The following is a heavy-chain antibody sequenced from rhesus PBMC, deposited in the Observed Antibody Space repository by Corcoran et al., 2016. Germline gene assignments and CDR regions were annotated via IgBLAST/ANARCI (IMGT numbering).Heavy chain of an antibody. J-gene: IGHJ4*01. Sequence: EVQLVESGGGLAKPGGSLRLSCAASGFTFSSYWMNWVRQAPGKGLEGVSAINSGGGSTYYADSVKGRFTISRDNSKNTLSLQMNSLRAEDTAVYYCAKGEGNYGNYGPFDYWGQGVLVTVSS. V-gene: IGHV3S25*01. CDR3: AKGEGNYGNYGPFDY. D-gene: IGHD4-35*01. CDR2: INSGGGST. CDR1: GFTFSSYW.